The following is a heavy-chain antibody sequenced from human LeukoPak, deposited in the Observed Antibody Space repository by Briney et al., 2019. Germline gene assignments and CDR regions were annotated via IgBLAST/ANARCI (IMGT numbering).Heavy chain of an antibody. Sequence: PSETLSLTCAVYGGSFSGYYWSWIRQPPGKGLEWIGEINHSGSTNYNPSLKSRVTISVDTSKNQFSLKLSSVTAADTAVYYCARREGSYYYYYYMDVWGEGTTVTVSS. CDR3: ARREGSYYYYYYMDV. CDR2: INHSGST. CDR1: GGSFSGYY. J-gene: IGHJ6*03. D-gene: IGHD1-26*01. V-gene: IGHV4-34*01.